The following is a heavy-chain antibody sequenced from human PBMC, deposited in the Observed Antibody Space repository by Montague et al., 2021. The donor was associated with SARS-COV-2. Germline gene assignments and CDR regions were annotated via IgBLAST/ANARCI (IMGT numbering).Heavy chain of an antibody. CDR1: GGSISSYY. V-gene: IGHV4-59*01. CDR3: ARGTGEGCSSTSRQSWGYYGLDV. Sequence: SETLSLTCTVSGGSISSYYWSWIRQPPGKGLEWIGYIYYSGSTNYNPSLKSRVTISVDTSKNQFSLKLSSVTAADTAVYDCARGTGEGCSSTSRQSWGYYGLDVWGQGTTVTVSS. J-gene: IGHJ6*02. D-gene: IGHD2-2*01. CDR2: IYYSGST.